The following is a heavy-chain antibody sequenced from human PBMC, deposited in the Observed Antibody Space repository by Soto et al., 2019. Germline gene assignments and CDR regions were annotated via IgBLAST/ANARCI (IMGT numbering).Heavy chain of an antibody. V-gene: IGHV3-30-3*01. CDR1: GFTFSSYA. J-gene: IGHJ4*02. D-gene: IGHD5-12*01. CDR3: ARVYSGFGVYPDY. CDR2: ISYDGSNK. Sequence: QVQLVESGGGVVQPGRSLRLSCAASGFTFSSYAIHWVRQAPGKGLEWVAVISYDGSNKYYADSVKGRFTISRDNSKNTLYLQMNSLRAEDTAVYYCARVYSGFGVYPDYWGQGTLVTVSS.